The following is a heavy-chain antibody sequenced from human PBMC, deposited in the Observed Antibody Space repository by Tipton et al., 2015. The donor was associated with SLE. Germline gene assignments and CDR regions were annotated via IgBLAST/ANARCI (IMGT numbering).Heavy chain of an antibody. J-gene: IGHJ4*02. Sequence: TLSLTCTFSGGSITTYYWSWIRQPAGKGLEWIGRIFTRGSTNENLSLKSRVTISLDTSKNQFSLKLSSVTAADTAVYYCARTLPDSSGLAFDHWGQGTLVTVSS. CDR1: GGSITTYY. CDR3: ARTLPDSSGLAFDH. V-gene: IGHV4-4*07. D-gene: IGHD3-22*01. CDR2: IFTRGST.